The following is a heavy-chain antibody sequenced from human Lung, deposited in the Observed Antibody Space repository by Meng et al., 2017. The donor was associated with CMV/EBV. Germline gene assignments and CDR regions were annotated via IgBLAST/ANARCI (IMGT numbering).Heavy chain of an antibody. CDR1: GFTFGNYV. J-gene: IGHJ4*02. CDR2: ISYDRSNK. CDR3: ARPNVHYDFWSGCDY. D-gene: IGHD3-3*01. V-gene: IGHV3-30*03. Sequence: GGSLRLSCAASGFTFGNYVMTWVRQAPGKGLEWVAVISYDRSNKYYADSVKGRFTISRDNSKNTLYLQMNSLRAEDTAVYYCARPNVHYDFWSGCDYWGQGXLVTVSS.